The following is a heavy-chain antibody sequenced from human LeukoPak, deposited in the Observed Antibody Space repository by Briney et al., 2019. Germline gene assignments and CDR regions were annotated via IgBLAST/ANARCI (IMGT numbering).Heavy chain of an antibody. D-gene: IGHD3-10*01. V-gene: IGHV4-30-4*01. Sequence: SQTLSLTCTVSGGSISSGDYYWSWIRQPPGKGLEWIGYIYYSGSTYYNPSLKSRVTISVDTSKNQFSLKLSSVAAADTAVYYCARQKRAAGSGDWFDPWGQGTLVTVSS. CDR2: IYYSGST. CDR3: ARQKRAAGSGDWFDP. J-gene: IGHJ5*02. CDR1: GGSISSGDYY.